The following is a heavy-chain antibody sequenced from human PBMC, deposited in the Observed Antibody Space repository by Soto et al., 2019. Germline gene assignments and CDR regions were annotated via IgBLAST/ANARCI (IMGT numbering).Heavy chain of an antibody. V-gene: IGHV4-31*03. CDR2: IYVTGAV. J-gene: IGHJ5*01. CDR3: ARPKLATNNSKSFDS. CDR1: VAALNSGNYY. Sequence: TLSLTCSFSVAALNSGNYYCSWIRQVPWKGLEWIGHIYVTGAVDYNPSLRDRITISQDTSERQFSLNLRLVTAADTAVYYCARPKLATNNSKSFDSLGEGTLVKVSS. D-gene: IGHD1-20*01.